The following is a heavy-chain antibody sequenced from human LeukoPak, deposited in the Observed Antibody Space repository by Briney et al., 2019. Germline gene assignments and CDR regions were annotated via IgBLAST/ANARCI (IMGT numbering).Heavy chain of an antibody. D-gene: IGHD3-10*01. CDR2: IYHSGGT. J-gene: IGHJ4*02. CDR1: GGSISSGGYS. CDR3: ARKAWFGELSFDY. Sequence: SETLSLTCAVSGGSISSGGYSWSWIRQPPGKGLEWIGYIYHSGGTYYNPSLKSRVTISVDRSKNQFSLKLSSVTAADTAVYYCARKAWFGELSFDYWGQGTLVTVSS. V-gene: IGHV4-30-2*01.